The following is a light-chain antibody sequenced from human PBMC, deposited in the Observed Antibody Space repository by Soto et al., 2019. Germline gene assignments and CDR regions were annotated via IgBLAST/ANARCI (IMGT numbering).Light chain of an antibody. CDR2: AAS. CDR3: QQYNSYSQT. Sequence: AIQLTQSPSSLSASVGDRVTITCRASQGISSFLAWFQQKPGKAPKLLIYAASTLQSGVPSRFSGSGSGTDFTLTINSLQPEDFATYYCQQYNSYSQTFGQGTKVDIK. V-gene: IGKV1-13*02. J-gene: IGKJ1*01. CDR1: QGISSF.